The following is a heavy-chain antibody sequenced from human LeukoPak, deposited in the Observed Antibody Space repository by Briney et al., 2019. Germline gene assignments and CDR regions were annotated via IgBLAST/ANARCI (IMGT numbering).Heavy chain of an antibody. D-gene: IGHD3-22*01. J-gene: IGHJ3*02. V-gene: IGHV3-23*01. CDR2: ISGSGGST. Sequence: GGSLRLSCAASGFTFSSYAMSWVRQAPGKGLEWVSAISGSGGSTYYADSVKGRFTISRDNAKNSLYLQMNSLRAEDTAVYYCARGDYYDSSGYSPYAFDIWGQGTMVTVSS. CDR3: ARGDYYDSSGYSPYAFDI. CDR1: GFTFSSYA.